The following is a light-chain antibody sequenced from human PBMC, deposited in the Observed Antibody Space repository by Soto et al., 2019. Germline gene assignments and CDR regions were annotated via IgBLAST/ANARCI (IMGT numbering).Light chain of an antibody. Sequence: QSALTQPASVSGSPGQSITISCTGSSSDVGGYNYVSWYQQHPGKAPKLMIYDVSSRPSGVSDRFSGSKSGNTASLTISGLQAEDEADYYCSSYRSSTPLVFGGGTKLTVL. CDR2: DVS. CDR3: SSYRSSTPLV. J-gene: IGLJ2*01. V-gene: IGLV2-14*01. CDR1: SSDVGGYNY.